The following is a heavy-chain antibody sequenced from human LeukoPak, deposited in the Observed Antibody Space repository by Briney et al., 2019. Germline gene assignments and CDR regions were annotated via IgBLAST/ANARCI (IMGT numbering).Heavy chain of an antibody. CDR3: ARVAEAAAFDY. CDR2: ISSSSRYI. V-gene: IGHV3-21*01. CDR1: GFTFSSYS. Sequence: GGSLRLSCAASGFTFSSYSMTWVRQAPGKGLEWVSSISSSSRYIYYADSMKGRFTITRDNAKNSLFLQMNSLRAEDTAVYHCARVAEAAAFDYWGQGTLVTVSS. D-gene: IGHD6-13*01. J-gene: IGHJ4*02.